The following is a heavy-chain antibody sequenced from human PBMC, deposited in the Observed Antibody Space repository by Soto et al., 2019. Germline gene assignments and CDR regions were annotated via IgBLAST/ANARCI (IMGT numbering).Heavy chain of an antibody. D-gene: IGHD2-21*02. CDR2: IYYSGST. V-gene: IGHV4-31*03. CDR1: GGSISSGGYY. Sequence: SETLSLTCTVSGGSISSGGYYWSWIRQHPGKGLEWIGYIYYSGSTYYNPSLKSRVTISVDTSKNQFSLKLSSLTAADTAVYYCARSPLGGDFRGHVLDYWGQGTLVTVSS. CDR3: ARSPLGGDFRGHVLDY. J-gene: IGHJ4*02.